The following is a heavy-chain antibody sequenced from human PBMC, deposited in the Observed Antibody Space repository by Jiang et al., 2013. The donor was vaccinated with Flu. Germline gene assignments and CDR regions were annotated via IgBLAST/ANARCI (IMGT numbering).Heavy chain of an antibody. CDR2: IYYSGST. Sequence: TLSLTCTVSGGSISSSSYYWGWIRQPPGKGLEWIGSIYYSGSTYYNPSLKSRVTISVDTSKNQFSLKLSSVTAADTAVYYCARGVAVAGKLDAFDIWGQGTMVTVSS. CDR1: GGSISSSSYY. D-gene: IGHD6-19*01. CDR3: ARGVAVAGKLDAFDI. J-gene: IGHJ3*02. V-gene: IGHV4-39*07.